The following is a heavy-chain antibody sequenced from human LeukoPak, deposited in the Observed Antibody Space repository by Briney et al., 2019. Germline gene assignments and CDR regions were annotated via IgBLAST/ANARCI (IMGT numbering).Heavy chain of an antibody. CDR3: AKSHVVVAARGLDP. CDR1: GFTFSSYG. V-gene: IGHV3-30*18. J-gene: IGHJ5*02. D-gene: IGHD2-15*01. Sequence: PGRSLRLSCAASGFTFSSYGMHWVRQAPGKGLEWVAVISYDGSNKYYADSVKGRFTISRDNSKNTLYLQMNSLRAEDTAVYYCAKSHVVVAARGLDPWGQGTLVTVSS. CDR2: ISYDGSNK.